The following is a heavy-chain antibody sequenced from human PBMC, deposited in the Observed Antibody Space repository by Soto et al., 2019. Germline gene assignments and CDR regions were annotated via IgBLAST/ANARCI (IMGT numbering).Heavy chain of an antibody. V-gene: IGHV3-23*01. J-gene: IGHJ4*02. CDR1: GFTFSNYA. Sequence: QPGGSLRLSCGGSGFTFSNYAMRWVRPAPGKGLDWVSTISATSRNTYYADSVKGRFTISRDNSKNALYLQMNSLRAEDTAAYYCAKDRGGNTVADCDYWGQGTGVTVSS. CDR3: AKDRGGNTVADCDY. CDR2: ISATSRNT. D-gene: IGHD2-21*01.